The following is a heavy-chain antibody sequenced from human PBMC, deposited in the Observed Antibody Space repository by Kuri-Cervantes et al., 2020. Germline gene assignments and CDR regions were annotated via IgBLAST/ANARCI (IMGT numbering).Heavy chain of an antibody. J-gene: IGHJ6*03. CDR3: ARHLRYYYYYMDV. Sequence: SETLSLTCAVYGTPITNDYYWGWIRQSPGKGLEWIGSIYYSGSTYYNPSLKSRVTISVDTSKNQFSLKLSSVTAADTAVYYCARHLRYYYYYMDVWGKGTTVTVSS. CDR1: GTPITNDYY. V-gene: IGHV4-38-2*01. CDR2: IYYSGST. D-gene: IGHD3-3*02.